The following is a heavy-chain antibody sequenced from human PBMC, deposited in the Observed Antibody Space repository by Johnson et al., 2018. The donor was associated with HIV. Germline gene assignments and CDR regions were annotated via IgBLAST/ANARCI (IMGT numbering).Heavy chain of an antibody. V-gene: IGHV3-9*01. J-gene: IGHJ3*02. CDR3: GMYSSSWYMVSSQKHDAFDI. CDR2: ISWNSGTR. CDR1: AFPFDDHA. D-gene: IGHD6-13*01. Sequence: VQLVESGGGVVQPGRSLRLSCAASAFPFDDHALHWVRQAPGKGLEWVSGISWNSGTRDYADSVTGRFTISRDNSKNTLYLQMNSLRAEDTAVYYCGMYSSSWYMVSSQKHDAFDIWGQGTMVTVSS.